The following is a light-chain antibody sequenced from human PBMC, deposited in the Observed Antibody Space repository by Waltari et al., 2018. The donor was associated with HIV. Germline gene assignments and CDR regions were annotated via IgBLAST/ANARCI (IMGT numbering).Light chain of an antibody. CDR1: STDSRFYQY. J-gene: IGLJ2*01. CDR3: ASNRLDYTLI. V-gene: IGLV2-14*03. Sequence: QSALTQPASVSGFLGQSINISCTGISTDSRFYQYVSWYQQYPGKIPRLIIFDINDRPSGVSVHFSGSRSGHSSSLTFSGFQSGDEAHYYCASNRLDYTLIFGGGTKLTVL. CDR2: DIN.